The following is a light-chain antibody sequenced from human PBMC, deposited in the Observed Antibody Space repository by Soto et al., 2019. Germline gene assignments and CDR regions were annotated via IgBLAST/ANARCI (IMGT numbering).Light chain of an antibody. CDR1: QSVRSN. CDR3: HEYDNLWT. Sequence: EIVLTQSPGTLFVSPGERATLSCRASQSVRSNLAWYQQKPGQSPRLLIYGASTRATGVPDRFTGSGSGTEFTPSISRLQPEDFAVYFCHEYDNLWTFGQGTKVEIK. J-gene: IGKJ1*01. CDR2: GAS. V-gene: IGKV3-15*01.